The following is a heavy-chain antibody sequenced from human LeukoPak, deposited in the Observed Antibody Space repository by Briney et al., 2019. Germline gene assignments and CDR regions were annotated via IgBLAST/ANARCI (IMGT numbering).Heavy chain of an antibody. CDR2: IKSKTDGGTT. Sequence: PGGSLRLSCAASGFTFSNAWMSWVRQAPGKGLEWVGRIKSKTDGGTTDYAAPVKGRFTISRDDSKNTLYLQMNSLKTEDTAVYXXXXXLPITIFGVVIHELRYWGQGTLVTVSS. CDR1: GFTFSNAW. D-gene: IGHD3-3*01. J-gene: IGHJ4*02. CDR3: XXXLPITIFGVVIHELRY. V-gene: IGHV3-15*01.